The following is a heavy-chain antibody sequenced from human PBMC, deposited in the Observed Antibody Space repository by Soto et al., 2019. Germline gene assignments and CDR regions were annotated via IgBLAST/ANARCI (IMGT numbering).Heavy chain of an antibody. J-gene: IGHJ6*03. D-gene: IGHD1-26*01. V-gene: IGHV4-4*02. Sequence: QVQLQESGPGLVKPSETLSLTCAVSGGSISISNWWSWVRQTPGKGLEWIGQIHHSGSTNYSPSPTSRVTISVDKSKNQFSLKMTSVTAADTAVYYCARGGYYFYMDVWGKGTTVTVSS. CDR2: IHHSGST. CDR3: ARGGYYFYMDV. CDR1: GGSISISNW.